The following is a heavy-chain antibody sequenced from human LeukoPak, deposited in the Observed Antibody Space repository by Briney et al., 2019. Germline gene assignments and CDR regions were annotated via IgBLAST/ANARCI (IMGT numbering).Heavy chain of an antibody. V-gene: IGHV3-23*01. CDR1: GFTFSSYA. CDR3: AKDREQRLVQAYFDY. CDR2: ISGSGGST. J-gene: IGHJ4*02. D-gene: IGHD6-19*01. Sequence: PGGSLRLSCAASGFTFSSYAMSWVRQAPGKGLELVSAISGSGGSTYYADSVKGRFTISRDNSKNTLYLQMNSLRAEDTAVYYCAKDREQRLVQAYFDYWGQGSLVTVSS.